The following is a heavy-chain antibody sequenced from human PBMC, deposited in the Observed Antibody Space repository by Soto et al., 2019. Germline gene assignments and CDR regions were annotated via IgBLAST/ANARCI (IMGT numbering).Heavy chain of an antibody. V-gene: IGHV3-21*01. CDR1: GFTFSSYS. CDR2: ISSSSSYI. D-gene: IGHD5-18*01. CDR3: ARGGYSYAYYYYGMDV. Sequence: PGGSLRLSCAASGFTFSSYSMNWVRQAPGKGLEWVSSISSSSSYIYYADSVKGRFTISRDNAKNSLYLQMNSLRAEDTAVYYCARGGYSYAYYYYGMDVWGQGTTVTVSS. J-gene: IGHJ6*02.